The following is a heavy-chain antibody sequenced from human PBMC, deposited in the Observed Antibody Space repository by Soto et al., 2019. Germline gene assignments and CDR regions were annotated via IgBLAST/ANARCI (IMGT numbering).Heavy chain of an antibody. J-gene: IGHJ4*02. D-gene: IGHD3-10*01. Sequence: PGGSLRLSCAASGFTFSSYAMSWVRQAPGKGLEWVSAISGSGGSTYYADSVKGRFTISRDNSKNTLYLQMNSLRAEDTAVYYCAKDGGVHTGVLWFGELLSHIPTTFDYWGQGTLVTVSS. CDR1: GFTFSSYA. CDR3: AKDGGVHTGVLWFGELLSHIPTTFDY. CDR2: ISGSGGST. V-gene: IGHV3-23*01.